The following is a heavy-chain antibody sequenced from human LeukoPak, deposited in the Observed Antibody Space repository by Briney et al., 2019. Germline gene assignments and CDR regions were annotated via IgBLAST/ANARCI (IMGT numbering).Heavy chain of an antibody. V-gene: IGHV4-4*07. CDR2: IYTSGST. Sequence: SETLSLTCTVSGGSISSYYWSCIRQPAGKGLEWIGRIYTSGSTNYNPSLKSRVTMSVDTSKNQFSLKLSSVTAADTAVYYCARDYAEVVNEVLNYYDSSGFSQNWFDPWGQGTLVTVSS. CDR3: ARDYAEVVNEVLNYYDSSGFSQNWFDP. CDR1: GGSISSYY. J-gene: IGHJ5*02. D-gene: IGHD3-22*01.